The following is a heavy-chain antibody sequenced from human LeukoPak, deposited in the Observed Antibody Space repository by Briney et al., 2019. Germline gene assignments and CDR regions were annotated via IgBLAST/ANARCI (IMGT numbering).Heavy chain of an antibody. J-gene: IGHJ4*02. Sequence: GGSLRLSCAASGFTFSSYAMSWVRQAPGKGLGWVSAISGSGGSTYYADSVKGRFTLSRDNSKNTLYLQRASLRAEDTAVYYCAKGRRGDYDYWGQGTLVTVSS. V-gene: IGHV3-23*01. CDR3: AKGRRGDYDY. CDR2: ISGSGGST. D-gene: IGHD4-17*01. CDR1: GFTFSSYA.